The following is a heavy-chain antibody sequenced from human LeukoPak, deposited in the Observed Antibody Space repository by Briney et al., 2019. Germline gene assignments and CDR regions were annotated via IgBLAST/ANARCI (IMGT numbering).Heavy chain of an antibody. D-gene: IGHD6-19*01. V-gene: IGHV4-59*08. Sequence: TASETLSLTCTVSGGSISPYYWSWIRQPPGKGLEWIGYIYYTGSGSTSHSPSLKSRVTISVDTSKNQFSLNLNSVTAADTAVYYCARHAVYAGSGWAFDYWGQGTLVTVFS. CDR3: ARHAVYAGSGWAFDY. CDR2: IYYTGSGST. CDR1: GGSISPYY. J-gene: IGHJ4*02.